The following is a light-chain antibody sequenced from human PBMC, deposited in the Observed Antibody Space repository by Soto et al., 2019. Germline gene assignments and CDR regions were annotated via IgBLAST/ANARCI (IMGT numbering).Light chain of an antibody. CDR3: GTWDSSLNAGV. J-gene: IGLJ3*02. V-gene: IGLV1-51*01. CDR1: SSNIGNNF. CDR2: DND. Sequence: QSVWTQPPSVSAASGQKVTISCFGSSSNIGNNFVSWYQQLPGTAPKLLIYDNDKRPSGIPDRFSGSKSGTSATLGITGLQAGDEADYYCGTWDSSLNAGVFGGRTKLTVL.